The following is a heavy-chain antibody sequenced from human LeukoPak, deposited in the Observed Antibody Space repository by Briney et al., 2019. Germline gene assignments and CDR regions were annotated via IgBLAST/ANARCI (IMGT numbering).Heavy chain of an antibody. CDR1: GGTFSSYA. J-gene: IGHJ5*02. CDR3: ARGYCSSTSCQNWFDP. CDR2: IIPIFGTA. Sequence: SVKVSCKASGGTFSSYAISWVRQAPGQGLEWMGGIIPIFGTANYAQKFQGRVTITTDESTSTAYMELSSLRSEDTAVYYCARGYCSSTSCQNWFDPWGQGTLVTVSS. D-gene: IGHD2-2*01. V-gene: IGHV1-69*05.